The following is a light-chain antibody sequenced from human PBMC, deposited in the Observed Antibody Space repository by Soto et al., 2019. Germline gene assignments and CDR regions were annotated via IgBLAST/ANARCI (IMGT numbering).Light chain of an antibody. CDR3: GTWYSSLSAVV. CDR1: SSNLGNNY. CDR2: DNN. Sequence: QSVLTQPPSVSAAPGQKVTISCSGSSSNLGNNYVSWYQQLPGTAPKLLIYDNNKRPSGIPDRFSGSKSGTSATLGITGLQTGDEADYYCGTWYSSLSAVVFGGGTQLTVL. V-gene: IGLV1-51*01. J-gene: IGLJ2*01.